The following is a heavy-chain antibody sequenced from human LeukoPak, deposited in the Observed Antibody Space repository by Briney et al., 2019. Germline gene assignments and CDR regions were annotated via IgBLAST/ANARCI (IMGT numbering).Heavy chain of an antibody. J-gene: IGHJ1*01. D-gene: IGHD2-15*01. CDR3: AKLGGGYCSGGSCYHGYFQH. CDR1: GFTFSSYA. V-gene: IGHV3-23*01. Sequence: PGGSLRLSCAASGFTFSSYAMSWVRQAPGRGPEWVSAISGSGGSTYYADSVKGRFTISRDNSKNTLYLQMNSLRAEDTAVYYCAKLGGGYCSGGSCYHGYFQHWGQGTLVTVSS. CDR2: ISGSGGST.